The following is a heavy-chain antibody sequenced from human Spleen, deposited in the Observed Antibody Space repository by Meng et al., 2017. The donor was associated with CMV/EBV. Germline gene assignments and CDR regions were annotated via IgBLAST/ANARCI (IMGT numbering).Heavy chain of an antibody. CDR1: GGSFSDHY. CDR2: INHRGST. V-gene: IGHV4-34*01. D-gene: IGHD3-22*01. Sequence: GSLRLSCAVYGGSFSDHYWSWIRQTPGKGLEWIGEINHRGSTNYNPSLKSRVTISADTSKNQFSLKLSSITAADTAVYFCARALVVTHYYDGSGYYQVCAFDIWGQGGMVTVSS. J-gene: IGHJ3*02. CDR3: ARALVVTHYYDGSGYYQVCAFDI.